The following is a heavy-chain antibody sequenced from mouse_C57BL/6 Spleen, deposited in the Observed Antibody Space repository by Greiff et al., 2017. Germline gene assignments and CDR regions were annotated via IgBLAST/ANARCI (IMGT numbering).Heavy chain of an antibody. V-gene: IGHV1-52*01. CDR3: ARDGNYVLDY. J-gene: IGHJ2*01. Sequence: QVQLKQPGAELVRPGSSVKLSCKASGYTFTSYWMHWVKQRPIQGLEWIGNIDPSDSETHYNQKFKDKATLTVDKSSSTAYMQLSSLTSEDSAVYYCARDGNYVLDYWGQGTTLTVSS. D-gene: IGHD2-1*01. CDR2: IDPSDSET. CDR1: GYTFTSYW.